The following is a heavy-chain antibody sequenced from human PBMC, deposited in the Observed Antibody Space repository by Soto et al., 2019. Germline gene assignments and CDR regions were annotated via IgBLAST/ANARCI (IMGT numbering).Heavy chain of an antibody. CDR1: GYTFSNYV. V-gene: IGHV1-18*01. CDR3: ARDLVPGYTGFSDY. J-gene: IGHJ4*02. D-gene: IGHD5-12*01. CDR2: ISAYNGNT. Sequence: QVQLVQSGAEVKKPGASVKVSCKTSGYTFSNYVINWVRQAPGQGLEWMGWISAYNGNTNFAQKLQGRVSLTTDTSSTTAYMELRSLTSDDTAVYYCARDLVPGYTGFSDYWGQGTLVTVSS.